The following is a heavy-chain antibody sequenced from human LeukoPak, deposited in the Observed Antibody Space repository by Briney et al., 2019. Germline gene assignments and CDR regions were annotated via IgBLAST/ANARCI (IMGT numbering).Heavy chain of an antibody. CDR2: IYYSGST. CDR3: ARVPKGYCSSTSCRMGFDY. D-gene: IGHD2-2*01. V-gene: IGHV4-59*12. J-gene: IGHJ4*02. CDR1: GGSISSYY. Sequence: SETLSLTCTVSGGSISSYYWSWIRQPPGKGLEWIGYIYYSGSTYYNPSLKSRVTISVDRSKNQFSLKLSSVTAADTAVYYCARVPKGYCSSTSCRMGFDYWGQGTLVTVSS.